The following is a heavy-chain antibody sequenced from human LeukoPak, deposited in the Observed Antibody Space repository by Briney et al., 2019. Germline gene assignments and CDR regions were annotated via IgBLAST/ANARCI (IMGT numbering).Heavy chain of an antibody. Sequence: SETLSLTCTVSGYSISSGYYWGWIRQPPGKGLEWIGSIYHSGSTYYNPSLKSRVTISVDTSKNQFSLKLSSVTAADTAVYYCAREEALGSGSFDYWGQGTLVTVSS. CDR1: GYSISSGYY. J-gene: IGHJ4*02. V-gene: IGHV4-38-2*02. D-gene: IGHD1-26*01. CDR2: IYHSGST. CDR3: AREEALGSGSFDY.